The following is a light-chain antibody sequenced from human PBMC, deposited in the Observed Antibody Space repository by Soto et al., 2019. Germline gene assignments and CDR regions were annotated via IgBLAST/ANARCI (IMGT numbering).Light chain of an antibody. Sequence: QLVLTQPPSVSGAPGQRVIISCTGSSSNIGAGYDVHWYQQLPGTAPKLLIYGNSNRPSGVPDRFSGSKSGTSASLAITGLRAEDEADYYCQSYDSSLSGWVFGGGTKVTVL. CDR3: QSYDSSLSGWV. CDR1: SSNIGAGYD. J-gene: IGLJ3*02. CDR2: GNS. V-gene: IGLV1-40*01.